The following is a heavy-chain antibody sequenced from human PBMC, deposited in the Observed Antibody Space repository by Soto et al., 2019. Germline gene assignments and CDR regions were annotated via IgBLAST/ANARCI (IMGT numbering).Heavy chain of an antibody. D-gene: IGHD2-15*01. J-gene: IGHJ1*01. CDR2: ISSSGDSM. CDR3: ARDTPQFHH. Sequence: PGGSLRLSCAASGFTFSRYSLNWVRQAPGKGLEWISYISSSGDSMHYADSVEGRFTISRDNAKNSLYLQMNSLRAEDTAVYYCARDTPQFHHWGQGTLVTVSS. CDR1: GFTFSRYS. V-gene: IGHV3-48*01.